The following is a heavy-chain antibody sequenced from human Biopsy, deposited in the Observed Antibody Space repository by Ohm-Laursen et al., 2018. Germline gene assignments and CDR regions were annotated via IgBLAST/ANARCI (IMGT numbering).Heavy chain of an antibody. CDR3: AKGGYCTTSSCYMDLDY. J-gene: IGHJ4*02. CDR1: GFTFSDYA. D-gene: IGHD2-2*02. Sequence: SLRLSCTASGFTFSDYAMNWVRQAPGKGLEWVSTISGSGGNTYYADSVRGRFTVSRDGSKSTLYLQMSSLSVEDTAFYYCAKGGYCTTSSCYMDLDYWGQGTLVTVSS. CDR2: ISGSGGNT. V-gene: IGHV3-23*01.